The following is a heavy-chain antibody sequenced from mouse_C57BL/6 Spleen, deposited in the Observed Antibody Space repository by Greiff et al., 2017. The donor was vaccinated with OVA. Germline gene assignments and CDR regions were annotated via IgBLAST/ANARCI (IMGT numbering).Heavy chain of an antibody. CDR2: INPNNGGT. CDR1: GYTFTDYY. V-gene: IGHV1-26*01. J-gene: IGHJ2*01. Sequence: VQLQQSGPELVKPGASVKISCKASGYTFTDYYMNWVKQSHGKSLEWIGDINPNNGGTSYNQKFKGKATLTVDKSSSTAYMELRSLTSEDSAVYYCARGDWDGYFDYWGQGTTLTVSS. D-gene: IGHD4-1*01. CDR3: ARGDWDGYFDY.